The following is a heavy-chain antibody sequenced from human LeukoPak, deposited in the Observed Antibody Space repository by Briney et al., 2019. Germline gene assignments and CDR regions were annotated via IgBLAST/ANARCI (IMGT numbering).Heavy chain of an antibody. D-gene: IGHD6-19*01. CDR2: IIPIFGTA. CDR3: ARDLMEQSTPAFDI. V-gene: IGHV1-69*05. CDR1: GGTFSSYA. Sequence: EASVKVSCKASGGTFSSYAISWVRQAPGQGLEWMGGIIPIFGTANYAQKFQGRVTITTDESTSTAYMELSSLRSEDTAVYYCARDLMEQSTPAFDIWGQGTMVTVSS. J-gene: IGHJ3*02.